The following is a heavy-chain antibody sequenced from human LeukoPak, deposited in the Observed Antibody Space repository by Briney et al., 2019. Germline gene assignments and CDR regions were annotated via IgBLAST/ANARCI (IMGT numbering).Heavy chain of an antibody. Sequence: GRSLRLSCAASGSTSSSYAMHWVRQAPGKGLEWVAVISYDGSNKYYADSVKGRFTISRDNSKNTLYLQMNSLRAEDTAVYYCAREEAPYWGQGTLVTVSS. V-gene: IGHV3-30-3*01. CDR2: ISYDGSNK. CDR1: GSTSSSYA. J-gene: IGHJ4*02. CDR3: AREEAPY.